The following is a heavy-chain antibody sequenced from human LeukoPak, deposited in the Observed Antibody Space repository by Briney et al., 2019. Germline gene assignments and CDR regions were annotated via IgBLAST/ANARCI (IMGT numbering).Heavy chain of an antibody. CDR1: GGSFSGYY. Sequence: PSETLSLTCAVYGGSFSGYYWSWILQPPGKGLRWIGEINHSGSTNYNPSLKSRVTISVDTSKNQFSLKLSSVTAADTAVYYCARGYGSGSYSYSPYYYYGMDVWGQGTTVTVSS. V-gene: IGHV4-34*01. CDR3: ARGYGSGSYSYSPYYYYGMDV. CDR2: INHSGST. J-gene: IGHJ6*02. D-gene: IGHD3-10*01.